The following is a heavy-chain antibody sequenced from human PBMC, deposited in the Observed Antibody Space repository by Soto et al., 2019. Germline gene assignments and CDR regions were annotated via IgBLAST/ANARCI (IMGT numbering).Heavy chain of an antibody. J-gene: IGHJ6*02. D-gene: IGHD5-18*01. V-gene: IGHV4-4*07. CDR2: FYTSGGT. Sequence: PSETLSLTCTVAGGYISSYYWSWIRQPAGKGLEWIGRFYTSGGTKYNPSPRSRVTMSVDTSKNQFSLKLTSVTAADTAVYYCARDTPVDTDMVNPMDVWGQGTTVTVSS. CDR1: GGYISSYY. CDR3: ARDTPVDTDMVNPMDV.